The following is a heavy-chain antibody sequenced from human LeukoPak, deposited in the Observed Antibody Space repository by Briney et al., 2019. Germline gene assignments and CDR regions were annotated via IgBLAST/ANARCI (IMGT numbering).Heavy chain of an antibody. CDR3: ARGSAFDFLDCFDY. CDR1: GFTFSSYS. V-gene: IGHV3-48*01. D-gene: IGHD3-3*01. Sequence: GGSLRLSCAASGFTFSSYSMNWVRQAPGKGLEWVSYISSSSSTIYYADSVKGRFTISRDNAKNSLYLQMNSLRAEDTAVYYCARGSAFDFLDCFDYWGQGTLVTVSS. CDR2: ISSSSSTI. J-gene: IGHJ4*02.